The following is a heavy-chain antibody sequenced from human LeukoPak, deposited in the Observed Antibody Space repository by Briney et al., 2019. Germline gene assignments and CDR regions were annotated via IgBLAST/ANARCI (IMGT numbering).Heavy chain of an antibody. V-gene: IGHV1-2*02. J-gene: IGHJ4*02. D-gene: IGHD3-9*01. CDR2: INPNSGGT. CDR1: GYTFTGYY. Sequence: SVKVSCKASGYTFTGYYMHWVRQAPGQGLEWMGWINPNSGGTNYAQKFQGRVTMTRDTSISTAYMELSRLRSDDTAVYYCARGGYFDWLLIYYFDYWGQGTLVTVSS. CDR3: ARGGYFDWLLIYYFDY.